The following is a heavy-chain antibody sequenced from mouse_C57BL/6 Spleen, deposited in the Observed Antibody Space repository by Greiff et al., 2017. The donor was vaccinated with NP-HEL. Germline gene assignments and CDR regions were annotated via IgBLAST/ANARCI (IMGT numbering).Heavy chain of an antibody. CDR3: ARKWIYYGDDEEAYYAMCD. J-gene: IGHJ4*01. CDR1: GYTFTSYW. CDR2: INPSNGGT. V-gene: IGHV1-53*01. D-gene: IGHD2-2*01. Sequence: VQLQQPGTELVKPGASVKLSCKASGYTFTSYWMHWVKQRPGQGLEWIGNINPSNGGTNYNEKFKSKATLTVDKSSSTAYMQLSSLTSEDSAVYYCARKWIYYGDDEEAYYAMCDWGKAPSVT.